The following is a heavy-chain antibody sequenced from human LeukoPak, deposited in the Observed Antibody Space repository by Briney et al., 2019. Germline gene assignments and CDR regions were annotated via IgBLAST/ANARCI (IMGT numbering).Heavy chain of an antibody. V-gene: IGHV4-4*07. Sequence: SETLSLTCTVSGGSISRYYWSWIRQPAGKGLEWIGRIYTSGSTNYNPSLKSRVTMSVDTSKNQFSLKLRSVTAADTAVHYCARRVPRWGYMDVWGQGTTVTVSS. CDR2: IYTSGST. D-gene: IGHD5-24*01. CDR3: ARRVPRWGYMDV. CDR1: GGSISRYY. J-gene: IGHJ6*02.